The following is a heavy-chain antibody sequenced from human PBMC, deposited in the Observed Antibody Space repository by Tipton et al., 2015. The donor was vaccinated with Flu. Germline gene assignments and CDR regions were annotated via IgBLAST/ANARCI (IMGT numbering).Heavy chain of an antibody. Sequence: TLSLTCTVSGGSVSSDDFYWGWVRQAPGKGPEWIGSIFHRGTTYYNPSLKSRVTISVDTSKNQFSLKLSSVTAADTAMYYCARVGDGYAYDYWGQGTLVTVSS. CDR2: IFHRGTT. D-gene: IGHD5-24*01. J-gene: IGHJ4*02. V-gene: IGHV4-39*07. CDR3: ARVGDGYAYDY. CDR1: GGSVSSDDFY.